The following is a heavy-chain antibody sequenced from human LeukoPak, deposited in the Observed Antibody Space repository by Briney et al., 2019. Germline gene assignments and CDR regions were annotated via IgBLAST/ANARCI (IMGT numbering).Heavy chain of an antibody. V-gene: IGHV3-23*01. Sequence: QPGRSLRLSCAASGFTFDDYAMHWVRQAPGKGLEWVSGISGSGGTSYYADSVKGRFTISRDNSKNTLYLQMDSLRAEDTAVYYCAKDHYYGSGSYSSLGYWGQGTLVTVSS. CDR1: GFTFDDYA. CDR2: ISGSGGTS. CDR3: AKDHYYGSGSYSSLGY. D-gene: IGHD3-10*01. J-gene: IGHJ4*02.